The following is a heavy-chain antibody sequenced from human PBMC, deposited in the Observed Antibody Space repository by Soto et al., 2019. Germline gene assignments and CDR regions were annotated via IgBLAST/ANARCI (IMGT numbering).Heavy chain of an antibody. D-gene: IGHD3-10*01. Sequence: SETLSLTCTVAGGSSSSSSYYCVWIRQPPGKGLEWIGSIYYSGSTYYNPSLKSRVTISVDTSKNQFSLKLSSVTAADTAVYYCARQGSEELLWFGEASPWIHFDYWGQGTLVTVSS. V-gene: IGHV4-39*01. CDR3: ARQGSEELLWFGEASPWIHFDY. J-gene: IGHJ4*02. CDR2: IYYSGST. CDR1: GGSSSSSSYY.